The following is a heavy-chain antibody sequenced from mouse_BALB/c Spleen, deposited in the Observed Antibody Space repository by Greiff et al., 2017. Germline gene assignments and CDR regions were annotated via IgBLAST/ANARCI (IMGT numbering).Heavy chain of an antibody. CDR3: AIYYGSSYDWYFDV. J-gene: IGHJ1*01. CDR1: GYSITSDYA. V-gene: IGHV3-2*02. CDR2: ISYSGST. Sequence: EVKLMESGPGLVKPSQSLSLTCTVTGYSITSDYAWNWIRQFPGNKLEWMGYISYSGSTSYNPSLKSRISITRDTSKNQFFLQLNSVTTEDTATYYCAIYYGSSYDWYFDVWGAGTTVTVSS. D-gene: IGHD1-1*01.